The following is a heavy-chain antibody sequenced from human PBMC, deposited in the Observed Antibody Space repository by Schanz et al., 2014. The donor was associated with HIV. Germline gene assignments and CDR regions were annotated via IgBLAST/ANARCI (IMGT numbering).Heavy chain of an antibody. D-gene: IGHD3-3*02. CDR1: GGTFSIYA. V-gene: IGHV1-69*01. CDR3: ARAAFSSEYYYGMDV. Sequence: QVQLVQSGAEVKKPGSSVKVSCKASGGTFSIYAISWVRQAPGQGLEWMGGIIPIFGTANYAQKFQGRVTIIADESTSTAYMELSSLRSADTAVHFCARAAFSSEYYYGMDVWGQGTTVTVSS. CDR2: IIPIFGTA. J-gene: IGHJ6*02.